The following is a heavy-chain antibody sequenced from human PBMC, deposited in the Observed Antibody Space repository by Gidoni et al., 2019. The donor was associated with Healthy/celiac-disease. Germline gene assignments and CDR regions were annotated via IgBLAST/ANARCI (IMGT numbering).Heavy chain of an antibody. J-gene: IGHJ4*02. Sequence: QVQLVQSGAEVTKPGASVKVSCKASGYTFPSYDINWVRQATGQGLEWMGWMNPNSGNTGYAQKFQGRVTMTRNTSISTAYMELSSLRSEDTAVYYCAKSGRSSGYPPLYWGQGTLVTVSS. V-gene: IGHV1-8*01. CDR1: GYTFPSYD. CDR3: AKSGRSSGYPPLY. CDR2: MNPNSGNT. D-gene: IGHD3-22*01.